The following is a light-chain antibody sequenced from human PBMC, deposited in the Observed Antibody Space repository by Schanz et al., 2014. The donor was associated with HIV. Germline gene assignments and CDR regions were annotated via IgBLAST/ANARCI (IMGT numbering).Light chain of an antibody. V-gene: IGKV4-1*01. CDR1: QSVLYTANNVNY. CDR3: QQYFNTPLT. CDR2: WAS. J-gene: IGKJ1*01. Sequence: DIVMTQSPDSLAVSLGERATINCKSSQSVLYTANNVNYLAWYQQKPGQPPKLLVYWASTRESGVPDRFSGSGSGTDFTLTINGLQAEDVGVYYCQQYFNTPLTFGQGTKVEIK.